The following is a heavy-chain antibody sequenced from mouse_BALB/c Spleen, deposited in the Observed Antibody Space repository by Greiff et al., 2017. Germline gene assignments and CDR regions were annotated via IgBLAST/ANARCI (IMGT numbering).Heavy chain of an antibody. V-gene: IGHV5-6-5*01. D-gene: IGHD2-1*01. Sequence: EVQVVESGGGLVKPGGSLKLSCAASGFTFSSYAMPWVRQTPEKRLEWVASISSGGSTYYPDSVKGRFTISRDNARNILYLQMSSLRSEDTAMYYCARDGNSFAYWGQGTLVTVSA. CDR2: ISSGGST. J-gene: IGHJ3*01. CDR1: GFTFSSYA. CDR3: ARDGNSFAY.